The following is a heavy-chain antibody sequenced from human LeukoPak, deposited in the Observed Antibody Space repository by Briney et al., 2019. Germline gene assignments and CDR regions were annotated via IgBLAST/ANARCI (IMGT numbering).Heavy chain of an antibody. CDR1: GGTFSSYA. V-gene: IGHV1-69*05. D-gene: IGHD1-1*01. Sequence: SVKVSCKAYGGTFSSYAISWVRQAPGQGLEWMGRIIPIFGTANYAQKFQGRVTITTDESTSTAYMELSSLRSEDTAVYYCARDRGNWNDYYFDYWGQGTLVTVSS. J-gene: IGHJ4*02. CDR2: IIPIFGTA. CDR3: ARDRGNWNDYYFDY.